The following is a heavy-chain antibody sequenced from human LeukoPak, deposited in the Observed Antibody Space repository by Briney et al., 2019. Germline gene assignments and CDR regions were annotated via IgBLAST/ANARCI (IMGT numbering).Heavy chain of an antibody. V-gene: IGHV3-23*01. CDR1: GFTFSSYA. Sequence: GGSLRLSCAASGFTFSSYAMSWVRQAPGKGLEWVSAISGSGADTYHADSVKGRFIISRDSSKSTLYLQMNSLRAEDTAVYYCAKDALGAGGFDYWGQGSLVTVSS. D-gene: IGHD3-16*01. J-gene: IGHJ4*02. CDR2: ISGSGADT. CDR3: AKDALGAGGFDY.